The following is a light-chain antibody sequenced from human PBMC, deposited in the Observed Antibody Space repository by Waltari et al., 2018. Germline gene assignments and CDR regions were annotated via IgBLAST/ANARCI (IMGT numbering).Light chain of an antibody. J-gene: IGLJ2*01. CDR3: SSQSSDNVVL. CDR2: DVS. V-gene: IGLV2-14*03. CDR1: SSYVGGYNS. Sequence: QSALTQPASVSGSPGQSITISCTGTSSYVGGYNSVSWYQDHPGQAPKVILYDVSDRPAGISERFSGSKSGNTASLTTSGLQAEDEADYYCSSQSSDNVVLFGGGTKLTVL.